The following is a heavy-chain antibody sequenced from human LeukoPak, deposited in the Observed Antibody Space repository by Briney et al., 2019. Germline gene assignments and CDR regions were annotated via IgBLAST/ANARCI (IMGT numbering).Heavy chain of an antibody. Sequence: SVQVSCKASGGTFRSYAISWVRQAPGQGLEWMGGIISIFGTANYAQKFQGRVTITTDDSTSTASMELSRLRPEDTAVYYCASLTVEMATILWGQETLVTVSS. CDR3: ASLTVEMATIL. D-gene: IGHD5-24*01. V-gene: IGHV1-69*05. CDR1: GGTFRSYA. CDR2: IISIFGTA. J-gene: IGHJ4*02.